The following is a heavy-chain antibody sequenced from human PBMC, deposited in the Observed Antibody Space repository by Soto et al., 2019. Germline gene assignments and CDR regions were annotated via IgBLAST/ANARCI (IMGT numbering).Heavy chain of an antibody. Sequence: EVQLLESGGGLEQPGGSLRLSCAASGFTFSDYGMSWVRQAPGKGLEWVSAISGSGSTFYADSVKGRFTISRDNSKNTLYLQMNSLRAEDTAVYYCARGHLYCSSTGCYYYWGQGTLVTVSS. CDR3: ARGHLYCSSTGCYYY. J-gene: IGHJ4*02. V-gene: IGHV3-23*01. CDR1: GFTFSDYG. CDR2: ISGSGST. D-gene: IGHD2-2*01.